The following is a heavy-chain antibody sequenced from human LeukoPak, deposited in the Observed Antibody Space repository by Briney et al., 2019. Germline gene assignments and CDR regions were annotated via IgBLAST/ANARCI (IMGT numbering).Heavy chain of an antibody. V-gene: IGHV1-46*01. CDR2: IYPRDGST. CDR3: ARDQEGFDY. CDR1: GYTFTSNY. Sequence: ASVKVSCKASGYTFTSNYIHWVRQAPGQGLEWMGMIYPRDGSTSYAQKFQGRVTVTRDTSTSTIHMELSGLRSEDTAVYYCARDQEGFDYWGQGTLVTVSS. J-gene: IGHJ4*02.